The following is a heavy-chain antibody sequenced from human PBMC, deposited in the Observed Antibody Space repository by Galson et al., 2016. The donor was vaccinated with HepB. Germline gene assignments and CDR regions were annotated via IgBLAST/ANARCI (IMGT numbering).Heavy chain of an antibody. V-gene: IGHV3-23*01. Sequence: SLRLSCAASEFTFSSYAMGWVRQAPGEGLEWVSAINGGNTYYADSVKGRFTISRDTSKNTLYLQMNSLRAEDTAVYYCARAYRYGTGWYGRNDYWGQGTLVTVSS. CDR3: ARAYRYGTGWYGRNDY. D-gene: IGHD6-19*01. CDR1: EFTFSSYA. J-gene: IGHJ4*02. CDR2: INGGNT.